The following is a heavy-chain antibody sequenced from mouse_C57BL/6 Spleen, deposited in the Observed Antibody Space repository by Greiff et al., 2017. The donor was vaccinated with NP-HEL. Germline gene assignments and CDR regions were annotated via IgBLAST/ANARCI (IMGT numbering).Heavy chain of an antibody. V-gene: IGHV5-17*01. CDR2: ISSGSSTI. CDR3: ARGDGNYFYWYFDV. J-gene: IGHJ1*03. Sequence: EVKLVDSGGGLVKPGGSLKLSCAASGFTFSDYGMHWVRQAPEKGLEWVAYISSGSSTIYYADTVKGRFTISRDNAKNTLFLQMTSLRSEDTAMYYCARGDGNYFYWYFDVWGTGTTVTVSS. D-gene: IGHD2-1*01. CDR1: GFTFSDYG.